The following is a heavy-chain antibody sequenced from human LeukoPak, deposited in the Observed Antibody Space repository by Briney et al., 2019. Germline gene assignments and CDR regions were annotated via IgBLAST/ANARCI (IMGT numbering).Heavy chain of an antibody. J-gene: IGHJ5*02. CDR3: SEDPGGIWPPNWFDP. V-gene: IGHV3-23*01. Sequence: GGSLRLSCAASGFTFSSYAMSWVRQAPGKGLEWVSAISGSGGSTYYADSVKGRFTISRDNSKNTLYLQMNSLRAEDTAVYYFSEDPGGIWPPNWFDPWGQGTLVTVSS. D-gene: IGHD3-16*01. CDR2: ISGSGGST. CDR1: GFTFSSYA.